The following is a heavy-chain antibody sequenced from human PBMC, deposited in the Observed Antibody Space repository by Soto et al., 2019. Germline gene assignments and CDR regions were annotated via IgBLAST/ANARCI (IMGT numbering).Heavy chain of an antibody. CDR2: MNFNSGNT. V-gene: IGHV1-8*01. CDR3: ATRSSTWEGSFDI. Sequence: QVQLVQSGAEVKKPGASVKVSCKASGYTFTTYDINWVRQATGQGLEWMGWMNFNSGNTAYAQKFQGRVTMTRNTSITTAYMELSSLRSEDTAVYYCATRSSTWEGSFDIWGQGTMVTVSS. D-gene: IGHD6-13*01. J-gene: IGHJ3*02. CDR1: GYTFTTYD.